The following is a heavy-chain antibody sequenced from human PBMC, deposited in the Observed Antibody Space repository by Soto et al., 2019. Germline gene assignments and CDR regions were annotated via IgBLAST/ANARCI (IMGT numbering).Heavy chain of an antibody. J-gene: IGHJ4*02. Sequence: GGSLRLSCAASGFTFSSYSMNWVRQAPGKGLEWVSYISSSSSTIYYADSVKGRFTISRDNAKNSLYLQMNSLRAEDKSVYYCARRYDFWSGYRLLGTGFDYWGQGTLVTVSS. D-gene: IGHD3-3*01. CDR3: ARRYDFWSGYRLLGTGFDY. V-gene: IGHV3-48*01. CDR1: GFTFSSYS. CDR2: ISSSSSTI.